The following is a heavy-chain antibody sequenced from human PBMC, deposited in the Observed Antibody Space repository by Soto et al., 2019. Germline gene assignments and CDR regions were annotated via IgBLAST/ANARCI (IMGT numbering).Heavy chain of an antibody. CDR2: IYYSGST. CDR1: GGSISSYY. J-gene: IGHJ5*02. V-gene: IGHV4-59*01. CDR3: ARGGTRSIAAAS. Sequence: QVQLQESGPGLVKPSETLSLTCTVSGGSISSYYWSWIRQPPGKGLEWIGYIYYSGSTNYNPSLKSRVTISVDTSKNQFSLKLSSVTAADTAVYYCARGGTRSIAAASWGQGTLVTVSS. D-gene: IGHD6-13*01.